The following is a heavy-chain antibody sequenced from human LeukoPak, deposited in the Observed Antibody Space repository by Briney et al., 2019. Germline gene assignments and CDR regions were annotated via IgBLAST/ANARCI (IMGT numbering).Heavy chain of an antibody. Sequence: PGGSLRLSCAASGFTFSSYWMHWVRQAPGKGLVWVSAISGSGGSTYYADSVKGRFTISRDNSKNTLYLQMNSLRAEDTAVYYCASLRFLEWLLFSPGDYWGQGTLVTVSS. D-gene: IGHD3-3*01. CDR1: GFTFSSYW. CDR2: ISGSGGST. J-gene: IGHJ4*02. V-gene: IGHV3-23*01. CDR3: ASLRFLEWLLFSPGDY.